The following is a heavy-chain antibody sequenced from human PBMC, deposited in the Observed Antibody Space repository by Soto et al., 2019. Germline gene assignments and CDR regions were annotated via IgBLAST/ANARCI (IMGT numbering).Heavy chain of an antibody. CDR2: IKQDGSEK. CDR1: GFTFSSYW. Sequence: EVQLVESGGGLVQPGGSLRLSCAASGFTFSSYWMSWVRQAPGKGLEWVANIKQDGSEKYYVDSVKGRFTISRDNAKNSLYLQMNSLRAEDTAVYYWARELTHKFYYYYGMDVWGQGTTVTVSS. J-gene: IGHJ6*02. D-gene: IGHD7-27*01. CDR3: ARELTHKFYYYYGMDV. V-gene: IGHV3-7*03.